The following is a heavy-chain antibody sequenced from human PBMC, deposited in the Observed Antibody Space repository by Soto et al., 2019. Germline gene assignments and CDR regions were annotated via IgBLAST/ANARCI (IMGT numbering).Heavy chain of an antibody. J-gene: IGHJ4*01. Sequence: GGSLRLSCAASGFTFISYGMHWGRQAPCKGLEWVAVISYDGSNKYYADSVKGRFTISRDNSKNTLYLQMNGLRAEDTAVFYCAKLRDYDTTVARPVDYWGHGSLVTVSS. CDR1: GFTFISYG. CDR3: AKLRDYDTTVARPVDY. D-gene: IGHD3-9*01. CDR2: ISYDGSNK. V-gene: IGHV3-30-3*02.